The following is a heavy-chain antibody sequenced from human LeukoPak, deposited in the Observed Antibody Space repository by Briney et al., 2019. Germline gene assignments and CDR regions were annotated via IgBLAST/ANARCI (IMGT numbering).Heavy chain of an antibody. CDR3: ARGLALGYCSGGSCYAYDV. V-gene: IGHV1-69*04. D-gene: IGHD2-15*01. J-gene: IGHJ6*04. CDR2: IIPILGIA. CDR1: GGTFSSYA. Sequence: GASVKVSRKASGGTFSSYAISWVRQAPGQGLEWMGRIIPILGIANYAQKFQGRVTITADKSTSTAYMELSSLRSEDTAVYYCARGLALGYCSGGSCYAYDVWGKGTTVTVSS.